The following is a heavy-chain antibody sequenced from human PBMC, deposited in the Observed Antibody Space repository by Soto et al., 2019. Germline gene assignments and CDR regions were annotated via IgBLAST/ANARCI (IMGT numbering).Heavy chain of an antibody. CDR1: GGTFSSYA. CDR3: AVAARPNYSYYGMDV. J-gene: IGHJ6*02. Sequence: ASVKVPCKASGGTFSSYAISWVRQAPGQGLEWMGGIIPIFGTANYAQKFQGRVTITADKSTSTAYMELSSLRSEDTAVYYCAVAARPNYSYYGMDVWGQGTTVTVSS. D-gene: IGHD6-6*01. CDR2: IIPIFGTA. V-gene: IGHV1-69*06.